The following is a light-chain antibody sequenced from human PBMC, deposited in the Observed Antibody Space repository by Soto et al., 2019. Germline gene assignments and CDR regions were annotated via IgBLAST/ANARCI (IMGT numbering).Light chain of an antibody. CDR3: LQTITFPRP. V-gene: IGKV1-12*01. J-gene: IGKJ4*01. Sequence: DIQMTQSPSSVSASVGDRFTISCRASQDIGTFLAWYQQTPGKAPRLLIHGASSLSREIPSRLSGGGTGTHYALPISGLQPEDLVTYFCLQTITFPRPFGRGTKV. CDR1: QDIGTF. CDR2: GAS.